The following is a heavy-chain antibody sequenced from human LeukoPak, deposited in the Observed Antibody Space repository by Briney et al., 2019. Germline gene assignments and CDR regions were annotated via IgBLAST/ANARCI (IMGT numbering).Heavy chain of an antibody. J-gene: IGHJ5*02. CDR1: GGSISSYY. V-gene: IGHV4-59*01. Sequence: SETLSLTCTVSGGSISSYYWSWIRQPPGKGLEWIGYIYYSGSTNYNPSLKSRVTISVDTSKNQFPLKLSSVTAADTAVYYCARGYSSSWNWFDPWGQGTLVTVSS. D-gene: IGHD6-13*01. CDR2: IYYSGST. CDR3: ARGYSSSWNWFDP.